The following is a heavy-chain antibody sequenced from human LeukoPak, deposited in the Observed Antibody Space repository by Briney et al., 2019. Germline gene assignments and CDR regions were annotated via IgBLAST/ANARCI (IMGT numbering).Heavy chain of an antibody. V-gene: IGHV3-74*01. D-gene: IGHD5-24*01. Sequence: GGSLRLSSAASGFTFSRYWMHWVRRAPGNGLVWVSRIKTDGSSTNYADSVKGRFTISRDNAKNTLYLQMNSLRAEDTGVYYCVIPSDRDGLHFFLDAWGQGTLVTVSS. CDR3: VIPSDRDGLHFFLDA. CDR2: IKTDGSST. CDR1: GFTFSRYW. J-gene: IGHJ5*02.